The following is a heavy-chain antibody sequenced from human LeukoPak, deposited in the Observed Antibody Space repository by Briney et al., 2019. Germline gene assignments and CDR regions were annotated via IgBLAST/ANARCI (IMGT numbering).Heavy chain of an antibody. CDR2: TSGSGGST. D-gene: IGHD6-19*01. CDR1: GFTFSSYA. Sequence: GGSLRLSCAASGFTFSSYAMSWVRQAPGKGLEWVSATSGSGGSTYYADSVKGRFTISRDNSKNTLYLQMNSLRAEDTAVYYCANSGIAVDPYYYYGMDVWGQGTTVTVSS. V-gene: IGHV3-23*01. CDR3: ANSGIAVDPYYYYGMDV. J-gene: IGHJ6*02.